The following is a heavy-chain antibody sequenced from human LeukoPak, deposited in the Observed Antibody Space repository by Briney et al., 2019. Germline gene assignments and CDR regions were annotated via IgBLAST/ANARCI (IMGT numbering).Heavy chain of an antibody. J-gene: IGHJ3*02. D-gene: IGHD1-26*01. CDR3: ASGHVRVGATFDAFDI. CDR2: IYSGGST. V-gene: IGHV3-66*01. Sequence: GGSLRLSCAASGFTVSSNYMSWIRQAPGKGLEWVSVIYSGGSTYYADSVKGRFTISRDNSKNTQYLQMNSLRAEDTAVYYCASGHVRVGATFDAFDIWGQGTMVTVSS. CDR1: GFTVSSNY.